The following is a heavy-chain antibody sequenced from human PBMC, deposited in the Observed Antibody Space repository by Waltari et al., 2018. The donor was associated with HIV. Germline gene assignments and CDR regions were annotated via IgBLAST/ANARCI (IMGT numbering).Heavy chain of an antibody. CDR2: INTKTGNP. D-gene: IGHD3-10*01. CDR3: ARGPGRSLDY. V-gene: IGHV7-4-1*02. Sequence: QVQLVQSGSELTKPGASVNVSCKASGYTLTNYSMNWVRQAPGQGLEWVGWINTKTGNPTYAQGFTGRFVFSLDTAVSTAYLQISSLKAEDTAVYYCARGPGRSLDYWGQGTLVTVSS. J-gene: IGHJ4*02. CDR1: GYTLTNYS.